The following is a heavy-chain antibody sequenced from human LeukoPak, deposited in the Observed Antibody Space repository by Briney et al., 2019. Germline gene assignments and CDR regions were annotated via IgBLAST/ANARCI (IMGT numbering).Heavy chain of an antibody. V-gene: IGHV4-61*09. J-gene: IGHJ6*03. CDR1: GGSIRRGSYS. Sequence: SQTLSLTCTVPGGSIRRGSYSWSWIRQPAGKGLEWIGHIYTRGTTNYHPSVKSRVTVSLDTSKNQISLKLSSVTAADTAIYYCARVYTVMGATTVDHYHYYMDVWGKGTTVTVSS. CDR3: ARVYTVMGATTVDHYHYYMDV. D-gene: IGHD5-18*01. CDR2: IYTRGTT.